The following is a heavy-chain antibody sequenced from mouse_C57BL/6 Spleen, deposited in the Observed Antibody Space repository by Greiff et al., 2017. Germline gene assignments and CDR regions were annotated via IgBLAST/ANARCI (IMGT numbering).Heavy chain of an antibody. J-gene: IGHJ2*01. CDR3: ARMYYYGSSYDYFDY. D-gene: IGHD1-1*01. V-gene: IGHV5-16*01. Sequence: EVMLVESEGGLVQPGSSMKLSCTASGFTFSDYYMAWVRQVPEKGLEWVANINYDGSSTYYLDSLKSRFIISRDNAKNILYLQMSSLKSEDTATYYCARMYYYGSSYDYFDYWGQGTTLTVSS. CDR2: INYDGSST. CDR1: GFTFSDYY.